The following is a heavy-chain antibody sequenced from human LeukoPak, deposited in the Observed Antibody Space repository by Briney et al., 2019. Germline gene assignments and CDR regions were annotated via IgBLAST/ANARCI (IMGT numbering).Heavy chain of an antibody. CDR3: ARDQYDTWSRRGNFDS. CDR2: IKLDGSEK. CDR1: GFTFGEYW. D-gene: IGHD3-3*01. V-gene: IGHV3-7*03. Sequence: PGGSLRLSCVASGFTFGEYWMSWVRQAPGKGLEWVANIKLDGSEKNYVDSVKGRFTISGDNTKNSLYLQMNSLRAEDTAVFYCARDQYDTWSRRGNFDSWGQGTLVIVSS. J-gene: IGHJ4*02.